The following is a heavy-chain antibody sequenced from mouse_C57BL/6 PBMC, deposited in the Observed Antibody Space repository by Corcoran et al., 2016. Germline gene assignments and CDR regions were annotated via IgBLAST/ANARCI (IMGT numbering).Heavy chain of an antibody. CDR3: ARYRYYGSRYAMDY. V-gene: IGHV1-85*01. J-gene: IGHJ4*01. CDR2: IYPRDGST. Sequence: QVQLQQSGPELVKPGASVKLSCKASGYTFTSYDINWVKQRPGQGLEWIGWIYPRDGSTKYNEKFKGKATLTVDTSSSTAYMELHSLTSEDSAVYYCARYRYYGSRYAMDYWGQGTSVTVSS. CDR1: GYTFTSYD. D-gene: IGHD1-1*01.